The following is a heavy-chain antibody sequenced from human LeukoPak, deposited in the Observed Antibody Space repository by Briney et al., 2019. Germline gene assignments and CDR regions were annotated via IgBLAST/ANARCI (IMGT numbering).Heavy chain of an antibody. J-gene: IGHJ4*02. D-gene: IGHD1-26*01. CDR2: IKSKTDGGTT. V-gene: IGHV3-15*01. Sequence: GGSLRLSCAASGFTFSNAWMSWVHQAPGKGLEWVGRIKSKTDGGTTDYAAPVKGRFTISRGDSKNTLYLQMDSLKTEDTAVYYCTTLFEVGATRDYWGQGTLVTVSS. CDR1: GFTFSNAW. CDR3: TTLFEVGATRDY.